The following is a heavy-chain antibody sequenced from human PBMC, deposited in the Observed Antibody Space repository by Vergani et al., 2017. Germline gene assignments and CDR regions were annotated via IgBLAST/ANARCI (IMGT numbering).Heavy chain of an antibody. CDR2: INPSGGST. D-gene: IGHD6-25*01. CDR3: ARDRSGSFRDGKRRFDP. V-gene: IGHV1-46*01. Sequence: QVQLVQSGAEVKKPGASVKVSCKASGYTFTSYYMHWVRQAPGQGLEWMGIINPSGGSTSYAQKFQGRVTMTRDTSTSTVYMELSSLRSEDTAGYYCARDRSGSFRDGKRRFDPWGQGTLVTVSS. CDR1: GYTFTSYY. J-gene: IGHJ5*02.